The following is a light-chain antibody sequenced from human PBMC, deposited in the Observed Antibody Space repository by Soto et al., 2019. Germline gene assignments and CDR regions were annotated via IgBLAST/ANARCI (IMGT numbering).Light chain of an antibody. CDR3: QQSFRTLVT. CDR1: QSISTY. CDR2: AAS. V-gene: IGKV1-39*01. Sequence: DIQMTQSPSSLSASVGDRVTITCRASQSISTYLNWYQQKPGKAPKLLIYAASRLQSGVPSRFSGSGSGTDFTLTINNLQPDAFATYYCQQSFRTLVTFGQGTRLEIK. J-gene: IGKJ5*01.